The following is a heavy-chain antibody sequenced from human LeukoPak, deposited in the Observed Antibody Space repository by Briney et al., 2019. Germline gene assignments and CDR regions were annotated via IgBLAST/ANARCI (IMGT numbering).Heavy chain of an antibody. CDR2: IYYSGST. D-gene: IGHD3-22*01. CDR3: ARADSSGYRH. V-gene: IGHV4-39*07. J-gene: IGHJ4*02. CDR1: GASISSTTYY. Sequence: SETLSLTCTVSGASISSTTYYWGWIRQPPRKGLEWIASIYYSGSTYYNPSLKSRVTISVDTSKNQFSLKLSSVTAADTAVYYCARADSSGYRHWGQGTLVTVSS.